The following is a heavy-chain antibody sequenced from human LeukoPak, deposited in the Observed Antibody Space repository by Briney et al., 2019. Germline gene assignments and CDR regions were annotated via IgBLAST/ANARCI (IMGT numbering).Heavy chain of an antibody. V-gene: IGHV1-46*01. CDR2: INPSGGST. D-gene: IGHD3-22*01. J-gene: IGHJ4*02. CDR1: GYTFTSYY. CDR3: ARVYYDSSGYYPFDY. Sequence: GASVKVSCKASGYTFTSYYMHWVRQAPGQGLEWMGIINPSGGSTSYAQKFQGRVTMTRDTSTSSVYMELSSLRSEDTAVYYCARVYYDSSGYYPFDYWGQGTLVTVSS.